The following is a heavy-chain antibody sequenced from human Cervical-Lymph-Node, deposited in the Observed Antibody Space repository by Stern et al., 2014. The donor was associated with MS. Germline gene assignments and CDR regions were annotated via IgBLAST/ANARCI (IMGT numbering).Heavy chain of an antibody. J-gene: IGHJ5*02. Sequence: VQLVESGSEVKKPGSSVRVSCKASGGTFSRSGISWVRQAPGQGLEWMGRIIPILSITNYAQNFQGRVTITADKSTSTAYMELSSLRSEDTAVYYCATLGVTTGDFDPWGQGTLVTVSS. V-gene: IGHV1-69*09. CDR1: GGTFSRSG. CDR3: ATLGVTTGDFDP. D-gene: IGHD4-17*01. CDR2: IIPILSIT.